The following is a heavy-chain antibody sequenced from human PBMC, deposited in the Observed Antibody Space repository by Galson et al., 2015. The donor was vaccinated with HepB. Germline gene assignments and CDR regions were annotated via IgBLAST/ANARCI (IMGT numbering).Heavy chain of an antibody. J-gene: IGHJ3*02. V-gene: IGHV3-7*01. CDR1: GFTFSSYW. Sequence: SLRLSCAASGFTFSSYWMSWVRQAPGKGLEWVANIKLDGSEKYYVDSVKGRFTISRDNAKNSLYLQMNSLRVEDTAVYYCARGVMITFGGVIVRSAFDIWGQGTMVTVSS. D-gene: IGHD3-16*02. CDR2: IKLDGSEK. CDR3: ARGVMITFGGVIVRSAFDI.